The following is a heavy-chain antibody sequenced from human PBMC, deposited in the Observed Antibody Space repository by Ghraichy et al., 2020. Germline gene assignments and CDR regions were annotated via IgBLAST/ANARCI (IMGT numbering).Heavy chain of an antibody. Sequence: SETLSLTCAVSGGSISSSNWWSWVRQPPGKGLEWIGEIYHSGNTNYNPSLKSRVTMSVDKSKNQFSLRLSSVTAADTAVYYCARVGYDDSASAGFDIWGQGTIVTVSS. D-gene: IGHD4-17*01. CDR1: GGSISSSNW. CDR2: IYHSGNT. CDR3: ARVGYDDSASAGFDI. V-gene: IGHV4-4*02. J-gene: IGHJ3*02.